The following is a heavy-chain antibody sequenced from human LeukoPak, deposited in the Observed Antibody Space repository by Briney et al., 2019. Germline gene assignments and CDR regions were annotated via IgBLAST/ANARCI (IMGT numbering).Heavy chain of an antibody. Sequence: GGSLRLSCAASGFTFSSYSMNWVRQAPGKGLEWVSSISSSSSYIYYADSVKGRFTISRDNAKNSLYLQMNGLRAEDTAVYYCASGDSSGYYTACDYWGQGTLVTVSS. D-gene: IGHD3-22*01. CDR3: ASGDSSGYYTACDY. CDR2: ISSSSSYI. CDR1: GFTFSSYS. J-gene: IGHJ4*02. V-gene: IGHV3-21*01.